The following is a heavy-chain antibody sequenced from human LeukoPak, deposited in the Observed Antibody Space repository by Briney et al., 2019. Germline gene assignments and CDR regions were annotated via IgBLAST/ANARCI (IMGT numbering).Heavy chain of an antibody. J-gene: IGHJ4*02. CDR3: ARQRDFWSGYYFDY. Sequence: GGSLRLSCAASGFTFSSYSMNWVRQAPGKGLEWVSSISSSSSYIYYADSVKGRFTISRDNAKNSLYLQMNSLRAEDTAVYYCARQRDFWSGYYFDYWGQGTLVTVSS. CDR2: ISSSSSYI. CDR1: GFTFSSYS. D-gene: IGHD3-3*01. V-gene: IGHV3-21*01.